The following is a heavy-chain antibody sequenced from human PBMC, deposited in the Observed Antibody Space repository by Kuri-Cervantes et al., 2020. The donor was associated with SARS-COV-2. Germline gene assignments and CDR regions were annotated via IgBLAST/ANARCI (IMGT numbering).Heavy chain of an antibody. CDR1: GFTFSSYW. J-gene: IGHJ4*02. CDR2: IKQDGSEK. V-gene: IGHV3-7*01. Sequence: GESLKISCAASGFTFSSYWMSWVRQAPGKGLEWVANIKQDGSEKYYVDAVNGRFTISRDNAKNSLYLQMNSLRAEDTAVYYCARDRISSGWYVGYYFDYWGQGTLVTVSS. D-gene: IGHD6-19*01. CDR3: ARDRISSGWYVGYYFDY.